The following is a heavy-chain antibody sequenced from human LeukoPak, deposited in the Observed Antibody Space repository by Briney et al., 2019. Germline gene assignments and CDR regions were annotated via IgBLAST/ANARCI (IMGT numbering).Heavy chain of an antibody. CDR3: ARRSVGATIFDY. CDR1: GGSTSSYY. CDR2: IYYSGST. J-gene: IGHJ4*02. Sequence: PPETLSLTCTVSGGSTSSYYWSWIRQPPGKGLEWIGYIYYSGSTNYNPSLKSRVTISVDTSKNQFSLKLSSVTAADTAVYYCARRSVGATIFDYWGQGTLVTVSS. D-gene: IGHD1-26*01. V-gene: IGHV4-59*08.